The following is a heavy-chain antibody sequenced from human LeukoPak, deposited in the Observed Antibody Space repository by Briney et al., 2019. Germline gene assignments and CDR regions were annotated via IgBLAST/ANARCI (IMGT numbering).Heavy chain of an antibody. CDR2: INSDGRSS. CDR1: GFTLSSHW. D-gene: IGHD3-22*01. CDR3: ARVVDWCSDSSCYFDY. V-gene: IGHV3-74*03. J-gene: IGHJ4*02. Sequence: GGSLRLSCAASGFTLSSHWMHWVRQPPGKGLVWVSQINSDGRSSTYAESVKGRFTISRDNAKNTLYLQMNSLRAEDTAVYYCARVVDWCSDSSCYFDYWGQGTLVTVSS.